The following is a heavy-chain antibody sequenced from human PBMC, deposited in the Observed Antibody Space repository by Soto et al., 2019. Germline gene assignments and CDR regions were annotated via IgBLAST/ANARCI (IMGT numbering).Heavy chain of an antibody. D-gene: IGHD3-3*01. J-gene: IGHJ5*02. CDR2: IYYSGST. Sequence: PSETLSLTCTVSGGSISSGCYYWSWIRQPPGKGLEWIGYIYYSGSTNYNPSLKSRVTISVDTSKNQFSLKLSSVTAADTAVYYCARQDSYYDFWSGYYLGGPFDPWGQGTLVTVSS. CDR1: GGSISSGCYY. CDR3: ARQDSYYDFWSGYYLGGPFDP. V-gene: IGHV4-61*01.